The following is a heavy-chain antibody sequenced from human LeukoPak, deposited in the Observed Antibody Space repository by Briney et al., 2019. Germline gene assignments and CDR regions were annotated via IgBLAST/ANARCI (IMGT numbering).Heavy chain of an antibody. D-gene: IGHD3-22*01. Sequence: GASVKVSCKVSGYTLTELSMHWVRQAPGKGLEWMGGFDPEDGETIYAQKFQGRVTMTTDTSTSTAYMELRSLRSDDTAVYYCARDFVKKDRSSGYYGEGALNDAFDIWGQGTMVTVSS. V-gene: IGHV1-24*01. J-gene: IGHJ3*02. CDR1: GYTLTELS. CDR2: FDPEDGET. CDR3: ARDFVKKDRSSGYYGEGALNDAFDI.